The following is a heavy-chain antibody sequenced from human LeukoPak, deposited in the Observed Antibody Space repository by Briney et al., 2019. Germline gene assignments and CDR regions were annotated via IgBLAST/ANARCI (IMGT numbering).Heavy chain of an antibody. CDR2: IYYSGTT. CDR3: ARGYSYGSFDY. V-gene: IGHV4-59*01. J-gene: IGHJ4*02. CDR1: GGSIRNYY. Sequence: SGTLSLTCTVSGGSIRNYYWSWIRQPPGKGLEWIGHIYYSGTTNYNPSLKSRVTMSVDTSKNQFSLKLSSVTAADTAVYYCARGYSYGSFDYWGQGTLVTVSS. D-gene: IGHD5-18*01.